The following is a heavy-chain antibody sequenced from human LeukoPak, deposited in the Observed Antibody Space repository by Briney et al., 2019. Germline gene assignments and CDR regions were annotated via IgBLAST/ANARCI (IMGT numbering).Heavy chain of an antibody. CDR1: GFTFSSYA. CDR2: ISYDGSNK. Sequence: GGSLRLSCAASGFTFSSYAMHWVRQAPGKGLEWVAVISYDGSNKYYADSVKGRFTISRDNSKNTLYLQMNSLRAEDTAVYYCARDRAIVVVIPDYWGQGTLVTVSS. CDR3: ARDRAIVVVIPDY. D-gene: IGHD3-22*01. J-gene: IGHJ4*02. V-gene: IGHV3-30*04.